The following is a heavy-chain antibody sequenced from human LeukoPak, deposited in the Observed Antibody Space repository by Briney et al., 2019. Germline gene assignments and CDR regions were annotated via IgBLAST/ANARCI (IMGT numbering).Heavy chain of an antibody. CDR2: IIPIFGTA. D-gene: IGHD3-10*01. V-gene: IGHV1-69*13. CDR1: GGTFSSYA. Sequence: ASVKVSCKASGGTFSSYAISWVRQAPGQGLEWMGGIIPIFGTANYAQKFQGRVTITADESTSTAYMELSSLRSEDTAVYYCARVRVNYYGSGSYYKENYFDYWAREPWSPSPQ. J-gene: IGHJ4*02. CDR3: ARVRVNYYGSGSYYKENYFDY.